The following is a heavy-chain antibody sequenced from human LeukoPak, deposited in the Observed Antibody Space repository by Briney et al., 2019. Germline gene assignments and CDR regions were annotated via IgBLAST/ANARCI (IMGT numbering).Heavy chain of an antibody. CDR2: ITPLFGTP. CDR3: ARGWLAETTVVTPYNY. J-gene: IGHJ4*02. CDR1: GYTLTELS. D-gene: IGHD4-23*01. V-gene: IGHV1-69*13. Sequence: ASVKVSCKVSGYTLTELSMHWVRQAPGQGLEWMGGITPLFGTPNYAQKFQGRVTITADESTSTAYMELSSLRSEDTAVYYCARGWLAETTVVTPYNYWGQGTLVAVSS.